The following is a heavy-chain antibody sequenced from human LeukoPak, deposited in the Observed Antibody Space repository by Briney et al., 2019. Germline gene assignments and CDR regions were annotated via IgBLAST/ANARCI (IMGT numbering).Heavy chain of an antibody. J-gene: IGHJ4*02. Sequence: GGPLRLSCAASGFTFSSYAMSWVRQAPGKGLEWVSGISGSGGSTYYADSVKGRFTISRDSSKNTLYLQMNTLRAEDTAVYYCAKSYYYNSGSWGIFDYWGQGTLVTVSS. CDR1: GFTFSSYA. CDR3: AKSYYYNSGSWGIFDY. D-gene: IGHD3-10*01. V-gene: IGHV3-23*01. CDR2: ISGSGGST.